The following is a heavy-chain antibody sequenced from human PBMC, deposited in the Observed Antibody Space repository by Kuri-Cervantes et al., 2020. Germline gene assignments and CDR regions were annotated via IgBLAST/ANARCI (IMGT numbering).Heavy chain of an antibody. Sequence: ASVKVSCKASGFTLTAYYMYWVRQAPGQGLEWMGGIKPNSGGADYAQKFQGRVTMTRDASISTAYMELSSLRSEDTAVYYCARGPSYGGDYWGQGTLVTVSS. CDR2: IKPNSGGA. D-gene: IGHD4/OR15-4a*01. CDR1: GFTLTAYY. J-gene: IGHJ4*02. CDR3: ARGPSYGGDY. V-gene: IGHV1-2*02.